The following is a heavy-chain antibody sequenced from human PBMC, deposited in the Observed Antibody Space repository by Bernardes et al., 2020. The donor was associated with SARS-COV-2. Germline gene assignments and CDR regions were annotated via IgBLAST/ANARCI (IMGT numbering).Heavy chain of an antibody. Sequence: SQTLSLTCVISGDSVSSNSGAWNWIRQSPSRGLEWLGRTYYRSMWYYDYALSVKSRIAINPDTSKNQFSLQLNSVTPEDTAVYYCARGRTRLDIWGQGTMVTVSS. D-gene: IGHD4-17*01. J-gene: IGHJ3*02. CDR1: GDSVSSNSGA. V-gene: IGHV6-1*01. CDR3: ARGRTRLDI. CDR2: TYYRSMWYY.